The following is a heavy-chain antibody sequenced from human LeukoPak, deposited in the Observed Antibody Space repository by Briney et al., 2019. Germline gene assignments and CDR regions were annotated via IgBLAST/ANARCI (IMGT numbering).Heavy chain of an antibody. V-gene: IGHV1-46*01. CDR1: GYTFTSYY. Sequence: GASVKVSCKASGYTFTSYYMHWVRQAPGQGLEWMGIINPSGGSTSYAQKFQGRVTMTRDMSTSTVYMELSSLRSEDTAVYYCARIYCSGGSCFDNWFDPWGQGTLVTVSS. D-gene: IGHD2-15*01. CDR3: ARIYCSGGSCFDNWFDP. CDR2: INPSGGST. J-gene: IGHJ5*02.